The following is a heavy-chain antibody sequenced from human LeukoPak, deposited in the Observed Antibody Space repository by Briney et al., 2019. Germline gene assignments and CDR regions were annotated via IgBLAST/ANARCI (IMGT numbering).Heavy chain of an antibody. CDR2: IYYSGST. Sequence: PSETLSLTCTVSGGSISSSSYYWGWIRQSPGKGLEWIGSIYYSGSTYYNPSLKSRVTISVDTSKNQFSLKLSSVTAADTAVYYCATHVRWAFDYWGQGTLVTVSS. J-gene: IGHJ4*02. CDR3: ATHVRWAFDY. D-gene: IGHD4-23*01. CDR1: GGSISSSSYY. V-gene: IGHV4-39*01.